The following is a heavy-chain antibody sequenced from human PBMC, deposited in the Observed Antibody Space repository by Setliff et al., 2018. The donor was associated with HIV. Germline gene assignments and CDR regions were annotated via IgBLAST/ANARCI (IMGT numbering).Heavy chain of an antibody. Sequence: GSVKVSCKASGYTFSDYGISWVRQAPGQGLEWMGWISAHNGRINYAQKFQGRVTMTTDRSTSTAYMELRSLRSDDTAVYYCARDVGRDGYCFDHWGQGTLVTSPQ. D-gene: IGHD5-12*01. CDR3: ARDVGRDGYCFDH. CDR2: ISAHNGRI. V-gene: IGHV1-18*01. J-gene: IGHJ4*02. CDR1: GYTFSDYG.